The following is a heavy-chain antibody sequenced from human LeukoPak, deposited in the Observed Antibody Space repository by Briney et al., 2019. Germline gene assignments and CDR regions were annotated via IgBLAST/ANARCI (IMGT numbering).Heavy chain of an antibody. CDR1: GFTVSSNY. CDR2: IYSGGST. V-gene: IGHV3-53*01. J-gene: IGHJ3*02. Sequence: GGSLRLSCAASGFTVSSNYMGWARQAPGKGLEWVSVIYSGGSTYYADSVKGRFTISRDNSKNTLYLQMSSLRAEDTAMYYCATLRPLLGYPFVIWGERTMVSVSS. CDR3: ATLRPLLGYPFVI. D-gene: IGHD3-10*01.